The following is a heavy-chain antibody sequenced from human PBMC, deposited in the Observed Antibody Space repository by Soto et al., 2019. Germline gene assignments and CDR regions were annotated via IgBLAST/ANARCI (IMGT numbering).Heavy chain of an antibody. D-gene: IGHD2-15*01. CDR1: GDTFGNQA. J-gene: IGHJ3*02. Sequence: SVKVSCKASGDTFGNQAFSRVRQAPGQGLEWMGGIIPLLSTPKYAQKFQARVTITADESTSTVYMELSSLRSEDTAIYYCAKHPTLSFDIWGQGTMVTVSS. CDR3: AKHPTLSFDI. CDR2: IIPLLSTP. V-gene: IGHV1-69*13.